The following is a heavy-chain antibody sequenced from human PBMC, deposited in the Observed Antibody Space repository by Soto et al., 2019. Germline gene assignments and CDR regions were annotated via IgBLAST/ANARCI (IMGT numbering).Heavy chain of an antibody. Sequence: SETLSLTCAVSGYSISSGYYWGWIRQPPGKGLEWIGSIYHSGSIYYNPSLKSRVTIAADTSKNLFSLKLSSVTAADTAVYYCARAEATGGGGYYGMDVWGQGTTVTVSS. D-gene: IGHD5-12*01. CDR3: ARAEATGGGGYYGMDV. CDR2: IYHSGSI. CDR1: GYSISSGYY. J-gene: IGHJ6*02. V-gene: IGHV4-38-2*01.